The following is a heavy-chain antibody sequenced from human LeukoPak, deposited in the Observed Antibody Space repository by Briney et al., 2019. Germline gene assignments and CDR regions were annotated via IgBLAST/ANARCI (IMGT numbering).Heavy chain of an antibody. Sequence: ASVKVSCKASGYTFTGYYMHWVRQAPGQGLEWMGWIKPNSGGTNYAQKFQGRVTMTRDTSISTAYMELSRLRSDDTAVYYCARVVRSSSWSYYYYYMDVWGKGTTVTVSS. CDR2: IKPNSGGT. V-gene: IGHV1-2*02. D-gene: IGHD6-13*01. J-gene: IGHJ6*03. CDR3: ARVVRSSSWSYYYYYMDV. CDR1: GYTFTGYY.